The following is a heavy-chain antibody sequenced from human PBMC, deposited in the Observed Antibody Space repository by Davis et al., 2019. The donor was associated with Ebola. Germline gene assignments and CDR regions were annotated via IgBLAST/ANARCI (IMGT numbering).Heavy chain of an antibody. CDR3: AKGGNSWSRFDY. J-gene: IGHJ4*01. CDR2: IAYDGRYE. V-gene: IGHV3-30*04. Sequence: GESLKISCEASGFPFSDYAMHWVRQAPGKGLEWVTDIAYDGRYESYADSAKGRFTISRDNSKNMLYLQMNSLTSDDTAVYYCAKGGNSWSRFDYWGRGTLVTVSA. CDR1: GFPFSDYA. D-gene: IGHD6-13*01.